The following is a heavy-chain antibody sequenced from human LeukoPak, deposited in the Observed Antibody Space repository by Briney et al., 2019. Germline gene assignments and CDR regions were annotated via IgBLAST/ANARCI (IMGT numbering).Heavy chain of an antibody. CDR2: ISSSSSYI. D-gene: IGHD3-3*01. Sequence: PGGSLRLSCAASGFTFSSYSMNWVRQAPGKGLEWVSSISSSSSYIYYADSVKGRFTISRDNAKNSLHLQMNSLRAEDTAVYYCARGLRFLEWLLVPTIDYWGQGTLVTVSS. CDR3: ARGLRFLEWLLVPTIDY. J-gene: IGHJ4*02. CDR1: GFTFSSYS. V-gene: IGHV3-21*01.